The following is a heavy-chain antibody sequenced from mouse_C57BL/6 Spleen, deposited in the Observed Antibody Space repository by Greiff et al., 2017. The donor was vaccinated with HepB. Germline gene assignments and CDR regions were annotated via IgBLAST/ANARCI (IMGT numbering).Heavy chain of an antibody. Sequence: QVQLQQSGAELVKPGASVKISCKASGYAFSSYWMNWVKQRPGKGLEWIGQIYPGDGDTNYNGKFKGKATLTADKSSSTAYMQLSSLTSEDSAVYYCARGEGIMVHFDDWGQGTTLTVSS. CDR2: IYPGDGDT. J-gene: IGHJ2*01. CDR1: GYAFSSYW. D-gene: IGHD2-2*01. V-gene: IGHV1-80*01. CDR3: ARGEGIMVHFDD.